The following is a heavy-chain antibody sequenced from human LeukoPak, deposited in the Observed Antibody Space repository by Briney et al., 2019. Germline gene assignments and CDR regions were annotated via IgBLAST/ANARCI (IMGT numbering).Heavy chain of an antibody. V-gene: IGHV3-30*18. D-gene: IGHD3-9*01. Sequence: GGSLRLSCAASGFTFSSYGMHWVRQAPGKGLEGVAVMSYDGSNKYYADSVKGRFTISRDNTKNTLYLQMNSLRAEDTAVYYCAKDLDDILTGHYYYYGLDVWGQGTTVTVSS. J-gene: IGHJ6*02. CDR1: GFTFSSYG. CDR3: AKDLDDILTGHYYYYGLDV. CDR2: MSYDGSNK.